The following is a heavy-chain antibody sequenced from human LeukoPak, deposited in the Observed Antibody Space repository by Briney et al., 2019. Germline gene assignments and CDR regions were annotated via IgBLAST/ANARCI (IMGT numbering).Heavy chain of an antibody. V-gene: IGHV1-69*04. CDR2: IIPILGIA. CDR1: GGTFSSYA. Sequence: ASVKVSCKASGGTFSSYAISWVRQAPGQGLKWMGRIIPILGIANYAQKFQGRVTITADKSTSTAYMELRSLRSDDTAMYYCARKTWNGYSNHFDYWGQGTLVTVSS. J-gene: IGHJ4*02. CDR3: ARKTWNGYSNHFDY. D-gene: IGHD3-3*01.